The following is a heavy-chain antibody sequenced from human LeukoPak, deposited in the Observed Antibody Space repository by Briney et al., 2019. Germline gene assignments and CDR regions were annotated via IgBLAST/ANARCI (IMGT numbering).Heavy chain of an antibody. Sequence: PGGSLRLSCAASGFTFSSYDMHWVRQATGKGLEWVSAIGTAGDTYYPGSVKGRFTISRDNARESLFLQMNSLRVDDTAVYYCTKDLGLRRMIWGRGTLVIVSS. J-gene: IGHJ2*01. D-gene: IGHD1-14*01. CDR1: GFTFSSYD. V-gene: IGHV3-13*01. CDR2: IGTAGDT. CDR3: TKDLGLRRMI.